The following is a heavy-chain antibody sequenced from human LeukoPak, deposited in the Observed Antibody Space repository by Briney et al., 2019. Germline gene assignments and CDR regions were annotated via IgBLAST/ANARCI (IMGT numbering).Heavy chain of an antibody. V-gene: IGHV4-59*01. CDR3: ARGGDYGGYFDY. CDR1: GGSISSYY. Sequence: PSETLSLTCTVSGGSISSYYWSWIRQPPGKGLEWIGYIYYSGSTNYNPSLKSRVTISVDTSKNQFSLKLSSVTAADTAVYYCARGGDYGGYFDYWGQGTPVTVSS. CDR2: IYYSGST. J-gene: IGHJ4*02. D-gene: IGHD4-23*01.